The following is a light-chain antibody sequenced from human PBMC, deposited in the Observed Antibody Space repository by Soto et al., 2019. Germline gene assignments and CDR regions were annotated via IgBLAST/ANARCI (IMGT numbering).Light chain of an antibody. CDR2: EVS. Sequence: QSALTQPASVSGSPGQSITISCTGTRSDLGDYNFFSWYQHHPGKAPKLMIYEVSNRPSGVSNRFSGYKSGNTASLTISGLQAEDEADYSCPSYTTRGPLYIFGAGTKVTVL. CDR1: RSDLGDYNF. J-gene: IGLJ1*01. CDR3: PSYTTRGPLYI. V-gene: IGLV2-14*01.